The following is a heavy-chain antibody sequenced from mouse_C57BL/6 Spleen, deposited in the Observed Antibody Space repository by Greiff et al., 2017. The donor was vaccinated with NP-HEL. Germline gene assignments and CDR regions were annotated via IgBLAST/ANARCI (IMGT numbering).Heavy chain of an antibody. V-gene: IGHV1-69*01. CDR3: ARGGTAQATEAMDY. CDR1: GYTFTSYW. D-gene: IGHD3-2*02. J-gene: IGHJ4*01. CDR2: IDPSDSYT. Sequence: QVQLKQPGAELVMPGASVKLSCKASGYTFTSYWMHWVKQRPGQGLEWIGEIDPSDSYTNYNQKFKGKSTLTVDKSSSTAYMQLSSLTAEDSAVYYCARGGTAQATEAMDYWGQGTSVTVSS.